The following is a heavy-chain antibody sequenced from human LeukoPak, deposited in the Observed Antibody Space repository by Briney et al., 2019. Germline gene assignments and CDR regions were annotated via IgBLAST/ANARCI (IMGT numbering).Heavy chain of an antibody. CDR2: IYYSGST. CDR3: ARLAYCGGDCYSAVDY. Sequence: PSQTLSLTCTVSGGSISSGDYYWSWIRQPPGKGLEWIGYIYYSGSTYDNPSLKSRVTISVDTSKNQFSLKLSSVTAADTAVYYCARLAYCGGDCYSAVDYWGQGTLVTVSS. J-gene: IGHJ4*02. CDR1: GGSISSGDYY. V-gene: IGHV4-30-4*01. D-gene: IGHD2-21*02.